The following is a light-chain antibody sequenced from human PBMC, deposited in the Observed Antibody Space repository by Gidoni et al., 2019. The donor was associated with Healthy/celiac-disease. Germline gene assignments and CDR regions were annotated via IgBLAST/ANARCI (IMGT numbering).Light chain of an antibody. CDR3: QQYGSSPPYT. J-gene: IGKJ2*01. CDR2: CAS. CDR1: QSFGSRY. V-gene: IGKV3-20*01. Sequence: EIVLTQSPGTLSLSPGERATLSCRASQSFGSRYLPWYQQNPGQAPRLLIYCASSRATGIPDRFSGSGSGTDFTLTISRLEPEDFAVYYCQQYGSSPPYTFXXXTKLEIK.